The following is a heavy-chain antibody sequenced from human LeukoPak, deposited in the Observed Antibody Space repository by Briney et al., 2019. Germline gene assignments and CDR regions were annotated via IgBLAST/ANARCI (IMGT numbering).Heavy chain of an antibody. V-gene: IGHV4-39*01. J-gene: IGHJ4*02. CDR3: ASGYFVHTFDF. CDR2: IYFSGNT. D-gene: IGHD2-2*03. CDR1: GVSIRSTSYY. Sequence: SETLSLTCTVSGVSIRSTSYYWGWIRQPPGKGLEWIGSIYFSGNTYYNPSLKTRVTISIDTSKNQFSLKLTSVTAADTAIFYCASGYFVHTFDFWGQGTLGTVSS.